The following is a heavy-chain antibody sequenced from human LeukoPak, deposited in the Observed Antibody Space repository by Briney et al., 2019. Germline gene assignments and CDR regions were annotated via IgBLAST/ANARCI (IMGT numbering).Heavy chain of an antibody. CDR3: ATATRYSNYDYYYYYMDV. J-gene: IGHJ6*03. V-gene: IGHV4-59*01. CDR1: GGSISSYY. Sequence: KPSETLSLTCTVSGGSISSYYWSWIRQPPGKGLEWIGYIYYSGSTNYNPSLKSRVTISVDTSKNQFSLKLSSVTTADTAVYYCATATRYSNYDYYYYYMDVWGKGTTVTVSS. CDR2: IYYSGST. D-gene: IGHD4-11*01.